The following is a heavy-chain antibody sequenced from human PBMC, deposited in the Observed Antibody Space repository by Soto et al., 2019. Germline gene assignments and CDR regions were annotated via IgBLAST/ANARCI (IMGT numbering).Heavy chain of an antibody. D-gene: IGHD2-15*01. Sequence: PGGSLRLSCAASGFTVSNKYMSWVRQAPGKGLEWVSLIQSGGPTYYADSVKGRFTISRDTSENTVHLQMDSLRAEDTAVYYCARDDVLCEGGRCYGVPLDVWSKGTTVTVSS. CDR1: GFTVSNKY. V-gene: IGHV3-66*01. CDR2: IQSGGPT. J-gene: IGHJ6*04. CDR3: ARDDVLCEGGRCYGVPLDV.